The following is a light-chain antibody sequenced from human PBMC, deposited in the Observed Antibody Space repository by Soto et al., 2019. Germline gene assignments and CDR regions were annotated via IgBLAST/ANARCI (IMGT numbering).Light chain of an antibody. V-gene: IGLV1-40*01. Sequence: QSVLTQPPSVSGAPGQRVTISCTESSSNIGAGYDVHWYQQLPGTAPKLPIYANSNRPSGVPDRFSGSKSGTSASLAITGLQAEDEADYYCQSYDSSLSAGVFGGGTKVTVL. CDR1: SSNIGAGYD. J-gene: IGLJ3*02. CDR3: QSYDSSLSAGV. CDR2: ANS.